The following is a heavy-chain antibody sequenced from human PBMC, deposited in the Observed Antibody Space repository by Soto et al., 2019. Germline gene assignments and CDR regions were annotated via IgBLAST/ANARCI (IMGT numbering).Heavy chain of an antibody. Sequence: GGSLRLSCAASGFTVSSNDRSWVRQAPGKGLVWVSRIDPFGSATKYADSVEGRFTISRDNAKNTLYLQMNSLRAEDTAVYYCARVAGDCSGSSCELYGMDVWGQGTTVTVSS. CDR1: GFTVSSND. CDR3: ARVAGDCSGSSCELYGMDV. J-gene: IGHJ6*02. V-gene: IGHV3-74*03. CDR2: IDPFGSAT. D-gene: IGHD2-2*01.